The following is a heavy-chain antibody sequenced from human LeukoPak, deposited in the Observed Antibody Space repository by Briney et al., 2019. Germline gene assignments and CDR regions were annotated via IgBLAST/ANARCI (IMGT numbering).Heavy chain of an antibody. Sequence: GSLRLSCAASGFTFSSYSMNWVRQAPGKGLEWVSYISSSSSTIYYADSVKGRFTISRDNAKNSLYLQMNSLRAEDTAVYYCARLRHRSFDYWGQGTLVTVSS. CDR2: ISSSSSTI. J-gene: IGHJ4*02. D-gene: IGHD1-14*01. CDR1: GFTFSSYS. CDR3: ARLRHRSFDY. V-gene: IGHV3-48*01.